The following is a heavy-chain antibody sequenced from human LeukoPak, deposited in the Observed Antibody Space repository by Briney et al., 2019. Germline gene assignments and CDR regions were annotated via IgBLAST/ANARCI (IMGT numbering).Heavy chain of an antibody. CDR2: ISTSGSTI. CDR1: GFTFSDYY. V-gene: IGHV3-11*04. J-gene: IGHJ4*02. Sequence: GGSLRLSCAASGFTFSDYYMSWIRQSPGNGLEWVSYISTSGSTIYYADSVKGRFTVSRDNAKTSLFLQMNSLRAEDTAVYYCARVVSENSGYQGYWGQGTLVTVSS. CDR3: ARVVSENSGYQGY. D-gene: IGHD3-22*01.